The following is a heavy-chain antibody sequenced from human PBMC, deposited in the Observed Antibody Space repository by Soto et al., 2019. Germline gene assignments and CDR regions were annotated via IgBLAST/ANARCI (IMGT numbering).Heavy chain of an antibody. CDR3: AREKEGIAAAGSFGY. D-gene: IGHD6-13*01. Sequence: QVQLVQSGAEVKKPGASVKVSCKASGYTFTSYYMHWVRQAPGQGLEWMGIINPSGGSTSYAQKFKGRVTMTRDTSTSTVYMELSSLRSEDTAVYYCAREKEGIAAAGSFGYWGQGTLVTVSS. CDR1: GYTFTSYY. V-gene: IGHV1-46*01. J-gene: IGHJ4*02. CDR2: INPSGGST.